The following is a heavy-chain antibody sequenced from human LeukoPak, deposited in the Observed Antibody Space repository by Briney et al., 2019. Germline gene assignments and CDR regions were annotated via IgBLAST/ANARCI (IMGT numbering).Heavy chain of an antibody. CDR1: GYTFTGYY. CDR3: ARDLLWFGEPPFFDY. V-gene: IGHV1-2*02. D-gene: IGHD3-10*01. Sequence: GASVKVSCKASGYTFTGYYMHWVRQAPGQGLEWMGWINPNSGGTNYAQKFQGRVTMTRDTSISTAYMELSRLRSDDTAAYYCARDLLWFGEPPFFDYWGQGTLVTVSS. J-gene: IGHJ4*02. CDR2: INPNSGGT.